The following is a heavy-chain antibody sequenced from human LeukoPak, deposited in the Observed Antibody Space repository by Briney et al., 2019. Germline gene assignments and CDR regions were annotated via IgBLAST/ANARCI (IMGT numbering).Heavy chain of an antibody. D-gene: IGHD3-10*02. CDR2: ISNGGGAT. CDR3: TREDYVPDS. V-gene: IGHV3-7*03. Sequence: PGGSLRLSCAASGFTFGSYAMSWVRQTPGKGLEWVASISNGGGATFYGDSVRGRFTVSRDDAKNSLFLQMNGLRSDDTAVYYCTREDYVPDSWGQGTLVTVSS. CDR1: GFTFGSYA. J-gene: IGHJ5*02.